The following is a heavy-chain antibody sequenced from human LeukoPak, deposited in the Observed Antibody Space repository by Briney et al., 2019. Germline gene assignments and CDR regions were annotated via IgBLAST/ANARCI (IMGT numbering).Heavy chain of an antibody. CDR1: GLSFSSSG. Sequence: PGGSLRLSCAASGLSFSSSGMNWVRQAPGKGLEWVAVISYDGSNKYYAGSEKGRFTISRDNSKSTLYLQMNSLRAEDTAVYYCARVRPGSNYVDFDYWGQGTLVTVSS. CDR3: ARVRPGSNYVDFDY. D-gene: IGHD4-11*01. V-gene: IGHV3-30*03. J-gene: IGHJ4*02. CDR2: ISYDGSNK.